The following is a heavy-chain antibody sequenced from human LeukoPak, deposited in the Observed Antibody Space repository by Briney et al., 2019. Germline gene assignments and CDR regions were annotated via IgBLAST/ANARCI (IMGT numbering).Heavy chain of an antibody. Sequence: SVRVSCKASGGTFSSYAIIWVRQAPGQGLEWMGRIIPILGIANYAQKFQGRVTITADKSTSTAYMELSSLRSEDTAVYYCARGGDVDTAEYYFDYWGQGTLVTVSS. CDR1: GGTFSSYA. CDR3: ARGGDVDTAEYYFDY. J-gene: IGHJ4*02. CDR2: IIPILGIA. V-gene: IGHV1-69*04. D-gene: IGHD5-18*01.